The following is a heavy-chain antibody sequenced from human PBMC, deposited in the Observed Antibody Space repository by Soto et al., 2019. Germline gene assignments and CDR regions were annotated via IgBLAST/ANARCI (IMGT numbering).Heavy chain of an antibody. CDR2: IYYSGST. V-gene: IGHV4-39*01. J-gene: IGHJ4*02. D-gene: IGHD6-19*01. CDR1: GGSISSSSYY. Sequence: SETLSLTCTVSGGSISSSSYYWGWIRQPPGKGLEWIGSIYYSGSTYYNPSLKSRVTISVDTSKNQFSLKLSSVTAADTAVYYCARQNSSGWYPLYFDYWGQGTLVTVSS. CDR3: ARQNSSGWYPLYFDY.